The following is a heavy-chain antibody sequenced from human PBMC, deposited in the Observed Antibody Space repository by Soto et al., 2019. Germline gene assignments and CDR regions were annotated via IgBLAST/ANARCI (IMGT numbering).Heavy chain of an antibody. CDR1: GFTFSSYA. CDR2: ISYDESDK. Sequence: GGSLRLSCAASGFTFSSYALHWVRQAPGKRLEWVAIISYDESDKYYADTVKGRFTISRDNSKNTLYLQMNSLRAEDTAVYYCAKVLRGWPLLLSAFDYWGQGTLVTVSS. J-gene: IGHJ4*02. V-gene: IGHV3-30-3*01. D-gene: IGHD2-15*01. CDR3: AKVLRGWPLLLSAFDY.